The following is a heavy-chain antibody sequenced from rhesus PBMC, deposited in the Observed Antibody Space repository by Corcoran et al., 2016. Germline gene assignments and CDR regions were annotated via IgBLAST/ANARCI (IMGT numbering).Heavy chain of an antibody. J-gene: IGHJ4*01. D-gene: IGHD4-29*01. V-gene: IGHV4-80*01. CDR3: ARAPSGSPPL. Sequence: QVQLQETGPGLVKPSETLSLTCAVYGGSIRSNWWSWIRQPPGKGLEWIGDLEGNGVHPNSPPSLKSRGTMSRDASKNQFSRNLNFAPAADPAVYYWARAPSGSPPLWGQGVLVTVSS. CDR2: LEGNGVHP. CDR1: GGSIRSNW.